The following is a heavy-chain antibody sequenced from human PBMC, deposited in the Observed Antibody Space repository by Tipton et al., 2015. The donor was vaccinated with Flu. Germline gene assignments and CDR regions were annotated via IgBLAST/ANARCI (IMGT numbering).Heavy chain of an antibody. CDR1: GFTVSSNY. V-gene: IGHV3-53*01. CDR3: ARGWGYCSTTTCILPFDF. CDR2: IYSGGST. D-gene: IGHD2-2*01. J-gene: IGHJ4*02. Sequence: SLRLSCAVSGFTVSSNYMAWVRQAPGKGLEWVSVIYSGGSTFHADAVKGRFTITRDNSKNTLYLRMNSLRVEDTAVYYCARGWGYCSTTTCILPFDFWGQGTLVTVSS.